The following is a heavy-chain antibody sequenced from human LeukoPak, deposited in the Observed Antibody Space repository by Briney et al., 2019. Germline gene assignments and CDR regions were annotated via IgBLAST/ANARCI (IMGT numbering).Heavy chain of an antibody. CDR3: TRYNNDHFDY. D-gene: IGHD1-14*01. Sequence: KPGGSLRLSCAASGFTFSNAWMSWVRQAPGKGLEWVGRIKSKTDGGTTDYAAPVKGRFTISRDNAKNTMSVQMDDLRAEDTAVYYCTRYNNDHFDYWGQGTLVTVSS. CDR2: IKSKTDGGTT. V-gene: IGHV3-15*01. J-gene: IGHJ4*02. CDR1: GFTFSNAW.